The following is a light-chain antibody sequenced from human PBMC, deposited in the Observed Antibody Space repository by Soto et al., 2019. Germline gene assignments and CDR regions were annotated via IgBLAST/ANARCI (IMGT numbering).Light chain of an antibody. CDR1: QSVSSGSNN. Sequence: DIVMTQSPDSLAVSLGERATINCKSSQSVSSGSNNVIWYQQKPGQPPKLLIYRASTREWGVPDRFSGSGSGTDFTLTISSLQAEDVAVYYCQQYYSSPYTFGQGTKLEIK. CDR2: RAS. J-gene: IGKJ2*01. CDR3: QQYYSSPYT. V-gene: IGKV4-1*01.